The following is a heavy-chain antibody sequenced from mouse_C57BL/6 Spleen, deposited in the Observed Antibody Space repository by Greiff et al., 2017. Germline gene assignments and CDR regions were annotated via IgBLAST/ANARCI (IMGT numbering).Heavy chain of an antibody. J-gene: IGHJ4*01. Sequence: EVKVVESGEGLVKPGGSLKLSCAASGFTFRSYAMSWVRQTPEKRLELVAYISSGGDYTYYADTVKGRFTISRDNTRNTLYLQMSSLKSEDTAMYYSTRDHYNVARDYWGQGTPVTVSS. V-gene: IGHV5-9-1*02. CDR3: TRDHYNVARDY. D-gene: IGHD1-2*01. CDR1: GFTFRSYA. CDR2: ISSGGDYT.